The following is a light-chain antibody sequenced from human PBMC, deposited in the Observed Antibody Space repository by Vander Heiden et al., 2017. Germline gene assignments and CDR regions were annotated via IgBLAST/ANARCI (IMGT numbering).Light chain of an antibody. V-gene: IGKV1-5*01. CDR3: QQDNSYLT. Sequence: DIQMTQSPSTLSASVGDRVTITCRASQSISSWLAWYQQKPGKAPKLLIYDASRLESGVPSRFSGSGSGTEFTLTISSLQPDDFATYYCQQDNSYLTFGQGTKVEIK. CDR2: DAS. CDR1: QSISSW. J-gene: IGKJ1*01.